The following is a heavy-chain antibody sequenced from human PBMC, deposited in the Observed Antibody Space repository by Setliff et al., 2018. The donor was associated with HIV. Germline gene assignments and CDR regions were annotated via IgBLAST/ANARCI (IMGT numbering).Heavy chain of an antibody. CDR1: GFTFSNFW. Sequence: GGSLRLSCAASGFTFSNFWMTWVRQAPGKGLEWVANIKEDGSETFYVDSVKGRFTMSRDNAKKLVYLEMNSLKVEDTAVYYCARDATRGGDFDFWGQGTLVTVSS. J-gene: IGHJ4*02. D-gene: IGHD1-26*01. CDR2: IKEDGSET. V-gene: IGHV3-7*01. CDR3: ARDATRGGDFDF.